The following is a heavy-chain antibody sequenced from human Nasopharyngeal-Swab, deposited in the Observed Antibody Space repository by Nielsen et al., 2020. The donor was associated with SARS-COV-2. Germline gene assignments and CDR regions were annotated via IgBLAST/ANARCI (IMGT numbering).Heavy chain of an antibody. V-gene: IGHV4-31*02. Sequence: WIRQPPGKGLEWIGYIYYSGSTYYNPSPKSRVTISVDTSKNQFSLKLSSVTAADTAVYYCAKEGYCSGGSCYSGRPYYYYMDVWGKGTTITVSS. CDR2: IYYSGST. CDR3: AKEGYCSGGSCYSGRPYYYYMDV. J-gene: IGHJ6*03. D-gene: IGHD2-15*01.